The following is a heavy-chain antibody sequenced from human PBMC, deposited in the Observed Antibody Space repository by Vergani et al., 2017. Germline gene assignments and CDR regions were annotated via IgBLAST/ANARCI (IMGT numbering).Heavy chain of an antibody. CDR3: AREEFDYGGKGYFDL. CDR1: GGSFSGYY. J-gene: IGHJ2*01. Sequence: QVQLQQWGAGLLKPSETLSLTCAVYGGSFSGYYWSWIRQPPGKGLEWIGEINHSGSTNYNPSLKSRVTISVDTSKNQFSLKLSSVTAADTAVYYCAREEFDYGGKGYFDLWGRGTLITVSS. CDR2: INHSGST. V-gene: IGHV4-34*01. D-gene: IGHD4-23*01.